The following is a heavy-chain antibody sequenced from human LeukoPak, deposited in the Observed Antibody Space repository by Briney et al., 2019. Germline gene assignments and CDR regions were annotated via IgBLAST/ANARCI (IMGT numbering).Heavy chain of an antibody. Sequence: GGSLRLSCAASGFTFRSYAMHWVRQAPGKGLEWVAVISYDGSNKYYADPVKGRFTISRDNSKNTLYLQMNSLRAEDTAVYYCARGGHWAKDYYYGMDVWGQGTTVTVSS. D-gene: IGHD3-16*01. CDR3: ARGGHWAKDYYYGMDV. V-gene: IGHV3-30-3*01. J-gene: IGHJ6*02. CDR2: ISYDGSNK. CDR1: GFTFRSYA.